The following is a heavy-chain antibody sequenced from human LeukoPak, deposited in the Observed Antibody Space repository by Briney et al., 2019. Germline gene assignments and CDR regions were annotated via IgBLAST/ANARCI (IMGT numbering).Heavy chain of an antibody. CDR2: IYYSGSS. CDR1: GGSISGYH. CDR3: ARVPRSYYYYYYMDV. J-gene: IGHJ6*03. V-gene: IGHV4-59*01. Sequence: SETLSLTCNVSGGSISGYHWSWIRQPPGKGLEWLGYIYYSGSSNYNPSLKSRLTMSADTSKNQFSLKLSSVTAADTAVYYCARVPRSYYYYYYMDVWGKGTTVTVSS.